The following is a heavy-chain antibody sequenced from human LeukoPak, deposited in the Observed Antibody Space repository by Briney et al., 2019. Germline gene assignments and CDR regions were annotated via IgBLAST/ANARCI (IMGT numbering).Heavy chain of an antibody. Sequence: PGGSLRLFCAASGFTFSNYWMSWVRQAPGKGLEWVANIKQDESQKYYVDSVKGRFTISRDNAKNSLYLQMNSLRAEDTAVYYCVRDLLIAAAGMGGYWGQGTLVTVSS. CDR1: GFTFSNYW. J-gene: IGHJ4*02. D-gene: IGHD6-13*01. CDR3: VRDLLIAAAGMGGY. V-gene: IGHV3-7*01. CDR2: IKQDESQK.